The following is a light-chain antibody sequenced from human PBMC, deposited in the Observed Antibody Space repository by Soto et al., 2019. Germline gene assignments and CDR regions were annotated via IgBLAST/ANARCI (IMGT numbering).Light chain of an antibody. J-gene: IGLJ2*01. Sequence: PVLTQSPSASASLGASVKLTCTLSSGHSSYAIAWHQQQPEKGPRYLMNLNSDGSHSKGDGIPDRFSGSSSGAERYLTISSLQSEDEADYYCQTWGTGIQVFGGGTKLTVL. V-gene: IGLV4-69*01. CDR2: LNSDGSH. CDR1: SGHSSYA. CDR3: QTWGTGIQV.